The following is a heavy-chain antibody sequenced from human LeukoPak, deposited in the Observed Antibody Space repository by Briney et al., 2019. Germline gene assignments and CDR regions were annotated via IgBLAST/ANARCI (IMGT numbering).Heavy chain of an antibody. CDR2: IKTDGSVT. D-gene: IGHD4-11*01. CDR3: GRDNNYKVDV. CDR1: GFSFSDYW. J-gene: IGHJ6*04. V-gene: IGHV3-74*01. Sequence: HGGSLRLSCAASGFSFSDYWMVWVRQAPGKGLVWVSNIKTDGSVTNYADSVKGRSTISRDNAKNTLYLQMNSLRAEDTAVYYCGRDNNYKVDVWGKGTTVTVSS.